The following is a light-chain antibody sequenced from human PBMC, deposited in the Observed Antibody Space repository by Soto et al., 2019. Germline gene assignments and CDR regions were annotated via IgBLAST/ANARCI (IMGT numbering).Light chain of an antibody. J-gene: IGKJ1*01. CDR3: QQDGSSPWT. CDR1: QSVSSNY. V-gene: IGKV3-20*01. Sequence: EIVLTQSPGTLSLSPGERATLSCRASQSVSSNYLAWYQQKPGQAPRLLIYDASSRATGIPDRFSGSGSETDFMLTISRLEPEDFAVYYCQQDGSSPWTFVQGTKVEIK. CDR2: DAS.